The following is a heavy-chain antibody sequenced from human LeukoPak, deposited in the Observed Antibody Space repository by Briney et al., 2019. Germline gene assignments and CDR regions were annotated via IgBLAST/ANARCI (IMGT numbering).Heavy chain of an antibody. J-gene: IGHJ4*02. CDR1: GYTFTGYY. V-gene: IGHV1-2*02. CDR3: ARPRRDGYYFDY. CDR2: INPNSGGT. D-gene: IGHD5-24*01. Sequence: ASVRVSCKASGYTFTGYYMHWVRQAPGQGLEWMGWINPNSGGTNYAQKFQGRVTMTRDTSISTAYMELSRLRSDDTAVYYCARPRRDGYYFDYWGQGTLVTVSS.